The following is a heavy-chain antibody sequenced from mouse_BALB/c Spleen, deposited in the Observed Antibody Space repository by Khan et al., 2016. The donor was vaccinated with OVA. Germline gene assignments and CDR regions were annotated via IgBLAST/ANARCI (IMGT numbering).Heavy chain of an antibody. Sequence: QVQLQQSGTELVRPGVSVKISCKGSGYTFTEYAMNWVKESHEKSLEWIGVISTYYGDARYNQNFKGKATLTVDKSSSTAYMELARLTSEDSAIYYWAGGGSSSLFAYWGQGTLVTVSA. J-gene: IGHJ3*01. V-gene: IGHV1S137*01. CDR1: GYTFTEYA. CDR2: ISTYYGDA. D-gene: IGHD1-1*01. CDR3: AGGGSSSLFAY.